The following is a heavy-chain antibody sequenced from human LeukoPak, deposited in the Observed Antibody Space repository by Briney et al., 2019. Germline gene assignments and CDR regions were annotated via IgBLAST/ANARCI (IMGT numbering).Heavy chain of an antibody. D-gene: IGHD3-10*01. J-gene: IGHJ4*02. V-gene: IGHV3-23*01. CDR2: ISGSGGTT. CDR3: AKDGSLIRGAIITSFDN. Sequence: GGSLRLSCAASGFTFSSYAMNWVRHAPGKGLEWDSVISGSGGTTYYADSVKGRFTISRDNSENTLYLQMNSLRAEDTAVYYCAKDGSLIRGAIITSFDNWGQGTLVTVSS. CDR1: GFTFSSYA.